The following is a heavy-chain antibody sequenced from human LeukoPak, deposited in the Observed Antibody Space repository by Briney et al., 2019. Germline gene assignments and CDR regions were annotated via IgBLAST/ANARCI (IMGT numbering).Heavy chain of an antibody. J-gene: IGHJ4*02. CDR1: GLTFSSYA. CDR2: ISGNSGTT. CDR3: AKEGYSSTWNADFDF. Sequence: GGSLRLSCAASGLTFSSYAMSWVRQAPGKGLEWVSAISGNSGTTYYADSVKGRFTISRDNSKNTLYLQMNSLRAEDTAVYYCAKEGYSSTWNADFDFGGQGTLVTVSS. D-gene: IGHD6-13*01. V-gene: IGHV3-23*01.